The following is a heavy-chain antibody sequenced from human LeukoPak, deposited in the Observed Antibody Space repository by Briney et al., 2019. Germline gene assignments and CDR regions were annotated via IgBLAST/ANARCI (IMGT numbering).Heavy chain of an antibody. Sequence: SETLSLTCTVSGGSISSGDYYWSWIRQPPGKGLEWIGYIYYSGSTYYNPSLKSRVTISVDTSKNQFSLKLSSVTAADTAVYYCARGHLEELLFDYWGQGSLVTVSS. V-gene: IGHV4-30-4*08. J-gene: IGHJ4*02. D-gene: IGHD1-26*01. CDR2: IYYSGST. CDR1: GGSISSGDYY. CDR3: ARGHLEELLFDY.